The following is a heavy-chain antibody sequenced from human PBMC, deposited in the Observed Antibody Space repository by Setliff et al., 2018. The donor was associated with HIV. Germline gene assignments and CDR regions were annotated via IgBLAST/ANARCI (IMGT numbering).Heavy chain of an antibody. Sequence: ASVKVSCKASGYSFNRYFMHWVRQAPGQGLEWMGWINPSSGGTKSAQKFQGRVTMTRDTSINTAYMELSRLKSDDTAVYYCARDLGSSSSMDPWGQGTLVTAPQ. CDR1: GYSFNRYF. CDR3: ARDLGSSSSMDP. J-gene: IGHJ5*02. V-gene: IGHV1-2*02. D-gene: IGHD6-6*01. CDR2: INPSSGGT.